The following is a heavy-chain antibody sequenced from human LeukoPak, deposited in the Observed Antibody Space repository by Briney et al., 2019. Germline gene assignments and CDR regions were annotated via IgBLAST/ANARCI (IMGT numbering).Heavy chain of an antibody. V-gene: IGHV3-74*01. J-gene: IGHJ4*02. CDR1: GFTFSSYW. Sequence: GGSLRLSCAASGFTFSSYWMHWVRQAPGKGLVWVSRINSDGSSTSYADSVKGRFTIFRDNAKNTLYLQTNGLRAEDTAVYYCARVVVINGTDYWGQGTLVTVSS. D-gene: IGHD3-22*01. CDR3: ARVVVINGTDY. CDR2: INSDGSST.